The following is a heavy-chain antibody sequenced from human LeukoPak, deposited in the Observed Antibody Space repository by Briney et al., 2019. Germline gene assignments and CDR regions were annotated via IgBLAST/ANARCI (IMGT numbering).Heavy chain of an antibody. CDR3: ARVLGISSSWYLGGAFDI. Sequence: PSETLSLTCTVSGGSISSYYWSWIRQPPGKGLEWIGYIYYSGSTNYNPSLKSRVTISVDTSKNQFSLKLSSVTAADTAVYYCARVLGISSSWYLGGAFDIWGQGTMVTVSS. D-gene: IGHD6-13*01. V-gene: IGHV4-59*01. CDR2: IYYSGST. J-gene: IGHJ3*02. CDR1: GGSISSYY.